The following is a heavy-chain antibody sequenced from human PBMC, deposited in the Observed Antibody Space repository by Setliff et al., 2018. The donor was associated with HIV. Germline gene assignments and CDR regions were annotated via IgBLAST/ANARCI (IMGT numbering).Heavy chain of an antibody. Sequence: ASETLSLTCTVSGGSINSSGYYWTWVRQHPGKGLQWIGYIYYMGGAYYNPSLKSRVTISLDTSKNQFSLNLNSVTATDTAVYYCAKRTFGSGRLDPWGQGTLVTVSS. CDR2: IYYMGGA. CDR1: GGSINSSGYY. D-gene: IGHD3-16*01. J-gene: IGHJ5*02. V-gene: IGHV4-31*03. CDR3: AKRTFGSGRLDP.